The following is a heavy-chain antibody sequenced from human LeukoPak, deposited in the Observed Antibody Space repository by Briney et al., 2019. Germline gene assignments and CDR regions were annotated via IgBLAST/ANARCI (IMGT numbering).Heavy chain of an antibody. CDR2: IIPIFGTA. CDR1: GGTFISYA. CDR3: EVGATRDNY. J-gene: IGHJ4*02. D-gene: IGHD1-26*01. V-gene: IGHV1-69*13. Sequence: SVNVSCKASGGTFISYAISWVRQAPGQGLEWMGGIIPIFGTANYAQKFQGRVTITADESTSTAYMELSSLRSEDTAVYYCEVGATRDNYWGQGTLVTVSS.